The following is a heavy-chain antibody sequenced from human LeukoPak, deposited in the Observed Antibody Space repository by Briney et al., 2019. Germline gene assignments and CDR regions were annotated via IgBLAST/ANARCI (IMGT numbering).Heavy chain of an antibody. D-gene: IGHD3-22*01. V-gene: IGHV4-34*01. CDR2: INHSGST. Sequence: SETLSLTCAVYGGSFSGYYWSWIRQPPGKGLEWIGEINHSGSTNYNPSLKSRVTVSVDTSKNQFSLKLSSVTAADTAVYYCARAWYYYDSSGYYPFDYWGQGTLVTVSS. CDR3: ARAWYYYDSSGYYPFDY. J-gene: IGHJ4*02. CDR1: GGSFSGYY.